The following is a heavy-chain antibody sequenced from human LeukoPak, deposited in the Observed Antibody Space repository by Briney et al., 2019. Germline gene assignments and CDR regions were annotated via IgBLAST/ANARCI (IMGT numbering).Heavy chain of an antibody. CDR2: IYWDEDK. CDR3: AHRDTAMVTGYFDS. Sequence: SGPTLVKPTQTLALTCTFSGFSLSTSGVGVGWIRQPPGKALEWLASIYWDEDKRYRPSLKSRLTITKDTSKNQVVLTVTNMDPVDTATYYCAHRDTAMVTGYFDSWGQGTLVTVSA. D-gene: IGHD5-18*01. J-gene: IGHJ4*02. V-gene: IGHV2-5*02. CDR1: GFSLSTSGVG.